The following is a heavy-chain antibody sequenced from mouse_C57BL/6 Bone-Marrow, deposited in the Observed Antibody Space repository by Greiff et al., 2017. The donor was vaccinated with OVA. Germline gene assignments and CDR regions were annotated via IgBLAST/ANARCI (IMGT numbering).Heavy chain of an antibody. CDR1: GFNIKDDY. Sequence: EVQGVESGAELVRPGASVKLSCTASGFNIKDDYMHWVKQRPEQGLEWIGWIDPENGDTEYASKFQGKATITADTSSNTAYLQLSSLTSEDTAVYYCTTMVDYWGQGTTLTVSS. D-gene: IGHD2-3*01. CDR3: TTMVDY. J-gene: IGHJ2*01. CDR2: IDPENGDT. V-gene: IGHV14-4*01.